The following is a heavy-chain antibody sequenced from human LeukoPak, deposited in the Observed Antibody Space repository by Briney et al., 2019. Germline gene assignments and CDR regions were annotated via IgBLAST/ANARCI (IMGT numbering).Heavy chain of an antibody. J-gene: IGHJ5*01. CDR3: ASERPSSSWYDF. V-gene: IGHV3-7*01. Sequence: GGSLRLSCAASGFTFSSYWMTWVRQAPGKGQEWVANIKGDGGEKYYVHSVKGRLTISRDNAKDSLYLQMDSLRAEDTALYYCASERPSSSWYDFWGQGTLVTVSS. D-gene: IGHD6-13*01. CDR1: GFTFSSYW. CDR2: IKGDGGEK.